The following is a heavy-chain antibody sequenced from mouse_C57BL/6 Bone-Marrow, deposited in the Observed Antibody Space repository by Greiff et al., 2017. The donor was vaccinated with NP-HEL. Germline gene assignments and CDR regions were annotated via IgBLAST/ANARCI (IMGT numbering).Heavy chain of an antibody. V-gene: IGHV1-64*01. CDR2: IHPNSGST. J-gene: IGHJ3*01. CDR3: ARSRQLRFPFAY. D-gene: IGHD3-2*02. CDR1: GYTFTSYW. Sequence: VKLQQPGAELVKPGASVKLSCKASGYTFTSYWMHWVKQRPGQGLEWIGMIHPNSGSTNYNEKFKSKATLTVDKSSSTAYMQLSSLTSEDSAVYYCARSRQLRFPFAYWGQGTLVTVSA.